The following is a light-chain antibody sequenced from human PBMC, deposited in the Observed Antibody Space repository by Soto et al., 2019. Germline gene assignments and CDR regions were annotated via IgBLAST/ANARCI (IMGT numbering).Light chain of an antibody. CDR3: QAYDYSVTALV. CDR1: SSNLGAGYD. Sequence: QAVLTQPPSVSGAPGQRVTISCTGNSSNLGAGYDVHWYQQLPGAAPNLVIFGNRNRPSGVPERFSGSKSGTSASLAITGLQAEDEADYYCQAYDYSVTALVFCGGTTLTVL. V-gene: IGLV1-40*01. J-gene: IGLJ3*02. CDR2: GNR.